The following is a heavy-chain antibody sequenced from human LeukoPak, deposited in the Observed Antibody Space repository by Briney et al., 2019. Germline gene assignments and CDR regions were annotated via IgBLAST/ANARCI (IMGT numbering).Heavy chain of an antibody. CDR2: ISGSGVTT. D-gene: IGHD1-26*01. Sequence: PGGSLRLSCVASGFTFSSYAMAWVRQAPGKGLEWVSAISGSGVTTHNAGSVKGRFSISRDNSKNTLYLQMNSLRAEDTALYYCAKKAVVGATSPYSDFQDWGQGTLVTVSS. J-gene: IGHJ1*01. CDR3: AKKAVVGATSPYSDFQD. CDR1: GFTFSSYA. V-gene: IGHV3-23*01.